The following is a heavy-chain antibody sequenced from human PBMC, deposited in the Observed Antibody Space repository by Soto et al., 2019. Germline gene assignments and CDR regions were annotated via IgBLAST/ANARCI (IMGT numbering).Heavy chain of an antibody. Sequence: GASVKASCMASGYTFTSYYMHWVRQAPGQGLEWMGIINPSGGSTSYAQKFQGRVTMTRDTSTSTVYMELSSLRSEDTAVYYCARGGYSVIAAAGYTYYYYMDVWGKGTTVTVSS. CDR2: INPSGGST. J-gene: IGHJ6*03. CDR1: GYTFTSYY. D-gene: IGHD6-13*01. V-gene: IGHV1-46*03. CDR3: ARGGYSVIAAAGYTYYYYMDV.